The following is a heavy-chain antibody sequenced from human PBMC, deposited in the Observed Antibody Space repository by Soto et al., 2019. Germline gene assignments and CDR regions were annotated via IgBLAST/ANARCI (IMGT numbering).Heavy chain of an antibody. V-gene: IGHV3-23*01. Sequence: EVQLLESGGGLVQPGGSLRLSCAASGFTFSSYAMRWVRQAPVKGLEWVSAISGSGGSTYYADSVKGRFTISRDNSKYPLYLQMNSLRAEDTAVYYCARRGSGSYYDYWGQGTLVTVSS. J-gene: IGHJ4*02. D-gene: IGHD1-26*01. CDR2: ISGSGGST. CDR1: GFTFSSYA. CDR3: ARRGSGSYYDY.